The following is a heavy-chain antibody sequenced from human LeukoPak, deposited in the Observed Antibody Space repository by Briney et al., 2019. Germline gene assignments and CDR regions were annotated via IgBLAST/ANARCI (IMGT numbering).Heavy chain of an antibody. J-gene: IGHJ4*02. CDR2: IYRGATT. D-gene: IGHD3-10*01. V-gene: IGHV3-53*01. CDR1: GFTVSSNY. CDR3: ATAPPTRVLQPLHY. Sequence: PGGSLRLSCAASGFTVSSNYMTWVRQAPGKGPEWVSIIYRGATTYYADSVTGRFTVSRDDSDNTLYLQMNNLRIEDTAVYYCATAPPTRVLQPLHYWGQGTLVTVSS.